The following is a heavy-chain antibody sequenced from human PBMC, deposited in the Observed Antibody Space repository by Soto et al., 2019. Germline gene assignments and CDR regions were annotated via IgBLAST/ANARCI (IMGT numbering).Heavy chain of an antibody. CDR1: GFTFNNYG. Sequence: GGSLRLSCAASGFTFNNYGMHWVRQAPGEGLEWGAVIWYDASNKYYADSVKGRFTISRDNSKNTLYLQMSSLRGEDTAVYYCARDKTFGGTIGSAFDSWGQGTLVTVSS. CDR2: IWYDASNK. D-gene: IGHD3-16*01. J-gene: IGHJ4*02. V-gene: IGHV3-33*01. CDR3: ARDKTFGGTIGSAFDS.